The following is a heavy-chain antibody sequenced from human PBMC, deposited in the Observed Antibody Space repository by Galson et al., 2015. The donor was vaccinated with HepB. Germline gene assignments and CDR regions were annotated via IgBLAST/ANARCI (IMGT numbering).Heavy chain of an antibody. D-gene: IGHD3-9*01. Sequence: SVKVSCKASGYTFTGYYMHWVRQAPGQGLEWMGWINPNSGGTNYAQKFQGRVTMTRDTFISTAYMELSRLRSDDTAVYYCARVPDILTGYSAEYFQHWGQGTLVTVSS. J-gene: IGHJ1*01. CDR3: ARVPDILTGYSAEYFQH. V-gene: IGHV1-2*02. CDR2: INPNSGGT. CDR1: GYTFTGYY.